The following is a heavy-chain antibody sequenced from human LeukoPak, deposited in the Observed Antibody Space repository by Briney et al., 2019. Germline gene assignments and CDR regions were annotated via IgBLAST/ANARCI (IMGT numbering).Heavy chain of an antibody. D-gene: IGHD4-23*01. CDR3: ARDVTYHGGDWFDP. Sequence: GGSLRLSCAASEFTFSSYSMCWVRQAPGKGLEGVSYISSSGTSIYYADSVRGRFTISRDNAKNSLYLQMNSLRAEDTALYYCARDVTYHGGDWFDPWGQGTLVTVSS. V-gene: IGHV3-48*04. CDR1: EFTFSSYS. CDR2: ISSSGTSI. J-gene: IGHJ5*02.